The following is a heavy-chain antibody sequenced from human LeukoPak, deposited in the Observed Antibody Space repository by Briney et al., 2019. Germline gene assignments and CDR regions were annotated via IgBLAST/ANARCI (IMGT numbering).Heavy chain of an antibody. CDR1: GYSITTGYF. D-gene: IGHD5-12*01. Sequence: SETLSLTCTVSGYSITTGYFWAWIRQPPGKGLEWIGSISHGAGTYYSPSLKSRVTMSLDTSKNQLSVNLNSVTAADTAVYYCARDHDVWVAPYFDYWGQGNLVSVSP. CDR2: ISHGAGT. CDR3: ARDHDVWVAPYFDY. V-gene: IGHV4-38-2*02. J-gene: IGHJ4*02.